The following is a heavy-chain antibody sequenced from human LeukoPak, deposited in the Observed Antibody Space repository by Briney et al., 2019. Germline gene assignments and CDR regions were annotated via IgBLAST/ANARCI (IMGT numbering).Heavy chain of an antibody. CDR2: ISSSSSYI. CDR1: GFTFSSYS. Sequence: PGGSLRLSCAASGFTFSSYSMNWVRQAPGKGLEWVPSISSSSSYIYYADSVKGRFTISRDNAKNSLYLQMNSLRAEDTAVYYCARDVSRITMVRGVPTVDYYYGMDVWGQGTTVTVSS. J-gene: IGHJ6*02. D-gene: IGHD3-10*01. V-gene: IGHV3-21*01. CDR3: ARDVSRITMVRGVPTVDYYYGMDV.